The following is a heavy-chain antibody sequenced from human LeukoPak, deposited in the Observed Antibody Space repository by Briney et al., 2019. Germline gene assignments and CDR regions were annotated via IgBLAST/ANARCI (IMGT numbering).Heavy chain of an antibody. CDR1: GGSISSSSYY. D-gene: IGHD4-23*01. V-gene: IGHV4-39*02. CDR3: ARGLMTTMVTPGY. Sequence: SETLSLTCSVSGGSISSSSYYWGWIRQPPGKGLEWIGSIFYSGSTYCNPSLKSRVTISVDTSKNQFSLKLSSVTAADTAVYYCARGLMTTMVTPGYWGQGTLVTVSS. J-gene: IGHJ4*02. CDR2: IFYSGST.